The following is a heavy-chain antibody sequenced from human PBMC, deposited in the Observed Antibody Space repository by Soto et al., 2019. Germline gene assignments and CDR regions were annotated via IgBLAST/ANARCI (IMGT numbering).Heavy chain of an antibody. D-gene: IGHD3-3*01. V-gene: IGHV4-59*01. J-gene: IGHJ4*02. CDR2: IYYSGST. Sequence: SETLSLTCTVSGGSISSYYWSWIRQPPGKGLEWIGYIYYSGSTNYNPSLKSRVTISVDTSKNQFSLKLSSETAADTAVYYCARRSGYYRFFDYWGQGTLVTVSS. CDR3: ARRSGYYRFFDY. CDR1: GGSISSYY.